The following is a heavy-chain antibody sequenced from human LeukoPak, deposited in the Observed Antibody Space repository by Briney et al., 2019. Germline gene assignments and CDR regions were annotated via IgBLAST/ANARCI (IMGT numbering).Heavy chain of an antibody. CDR1: GFTFSSYS. V-gene: IGHV3-21*01. J-gene: IGHJ5*02. CDR3: ARAGNYYGRHTNWFDP. D-gene: IGHD3-10*01. Sequence: PGGSLRLSCAASGFTFSSYSMNWVRQAPGKGLEWVSSISSGSSYIYYADSVKGRFTISRDNAKSSLYLQMNSLRAEDTAVYYCARAGNYYGRHTNWFDPWGQGTLVTVSS. CDR2: ISSGSSYI.